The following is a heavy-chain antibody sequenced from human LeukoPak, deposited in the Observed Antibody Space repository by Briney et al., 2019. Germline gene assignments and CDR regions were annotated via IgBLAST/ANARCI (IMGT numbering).Heavy chain of an antibody. CDR1: GFTFSSYA. CDR3: ARDRKLRVGAGLREIAGYADAFDI. Sequence: PGGSLRLSCAASGFTFSSYAMSWVRQAPGKGLEWVSAISGSGGSTYYADSVKGRFTISRDNSKNTLYLQMNSLRTEDTAVYYCARDRKLRVGAGLREIAGYADAFDIWGQGTMVTVSS. J-gene: IGHJ3*02. D-gene: IGHD2-15*01. V-gene: IGHV3-23*01. CDR2: ISGSGGST.